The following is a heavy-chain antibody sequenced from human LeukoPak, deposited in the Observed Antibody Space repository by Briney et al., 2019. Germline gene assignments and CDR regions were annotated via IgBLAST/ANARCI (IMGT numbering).Heavy chain of an antibody. CDR1: GYTFTSYG. Sequence: ASVKVSCKASGYTFTSYGISWVRQAPGQGLEWMGWISAYNGNTNYAQKLQGRVTMTTDTSTSTAYMELRSLRSDDTAVYYCARRVVPAAPYYYYYMDVWGKGTTVTVSS. D-gene: IGHD2-2*01. J-gene: IGHJ6*03. V-gene: IGHV1-18*01. CDR2: ISAYNGNT. CDR3: ARRVVPAAPYYYYYMDV.